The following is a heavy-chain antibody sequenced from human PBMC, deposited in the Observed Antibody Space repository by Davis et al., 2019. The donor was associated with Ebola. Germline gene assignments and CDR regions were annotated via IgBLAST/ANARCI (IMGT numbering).Heavy chain of an antibody. J-gene: IGHJ4*02. CDR1: GYTFTGYY. CDR3: ARASRIAAAGHRTIGY. V-gene: IGHV1-2*02. D-gene: IGHD6-13*01. CDR2: INPNSGGT. Sequence: ASVKVSCKASGYTFTGYYMHWVRQAPGQGLEWMGWINPNSGGTNYAQKFQGRVTMTRDTSISTAYMELSRLRSDDTAVYYCARASRIAAAGHRTIGYWGQGTLVTVSS.